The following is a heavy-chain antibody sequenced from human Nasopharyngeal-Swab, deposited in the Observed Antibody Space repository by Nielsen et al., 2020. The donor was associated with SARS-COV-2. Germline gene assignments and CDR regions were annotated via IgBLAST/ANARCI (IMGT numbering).Heavy chain of an antibody. Sequence: WIRQPPGKGLEWIGEINYSGSINYNPSLNSRLTISIDRSKNQFSLKLRSVTAADTSVYYCARETGSGSYFGMDVWGQGTTVTVSS. CDR2: INYSGSI. D-gene: IGHD3-10*01. CDR3: ARETGSGSYFGMDV. V-gene: IGHV4-34*01. J-gene: IGHJ6*02.